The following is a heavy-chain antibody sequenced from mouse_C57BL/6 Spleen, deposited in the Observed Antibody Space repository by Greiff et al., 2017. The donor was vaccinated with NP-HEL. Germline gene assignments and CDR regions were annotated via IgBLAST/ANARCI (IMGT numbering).Heavy chain of an antibody. CDR1: GYTFTSYT. V-gene: IGHV1-4*01. CDR2: INPSSGYT. CDR3: ARFWDGGAFDY. J-gene: IGHJ2*01. D-gene: IGHD4-1*01. Sequence: QVQLQQSGAELARPGASVKMSCKASGYTFTSYTMHWVKQRPGQGLEWIGYINPSSGYTKYNQKFKDKATLTADKSSSTAYMQLSSLTSEDSAVYYCARFWDGGAFDYWGQGTTLTVSS.